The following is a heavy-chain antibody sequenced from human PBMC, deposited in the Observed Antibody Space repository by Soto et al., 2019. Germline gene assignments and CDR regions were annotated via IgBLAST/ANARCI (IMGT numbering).Heavy chain of an antibody. CDR2: IIPIFGTA. D-gene: IGHD3-22*01. J-gene: IGHJ5*02. CDR3: ARDSPQYYYDSSGYPFDP. CDR1: GGTFSSYA. Sequence: GASVKVSCKASGGTFSSYAISWVRQAPGQGLEWMGGIIPIFGTANYAQKFQGRVTITADKSTSTAYMELSSLRSEDTAVYYCARDSPQYYYDSSGYPFDPWGQGTLVTVSS. V-gene: IGHV1-69*06.